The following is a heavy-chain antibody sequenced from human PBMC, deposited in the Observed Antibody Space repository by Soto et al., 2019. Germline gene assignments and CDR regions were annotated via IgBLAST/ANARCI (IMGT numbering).Heavy chain of an antibody. CDR3: ARLYCSASSCYSVGAFDI. Sequence: GGSLRLSCAASGFTFSSYAMHWVRQAPGKGLEWVAVIWFDGSDKYYTESVKGRFTISRDNSKSTLYLQMNSLRAEDTAVYYCARLYCSASSCYSVGAFDIRGQGTMVTVSS. V-gene: IGHV3-33*08. D-gene: IGHD2-15*01. J-gene: IGHJ3*02. CDR2: IWFDGSDK. CDR1: GFTFSSYA.